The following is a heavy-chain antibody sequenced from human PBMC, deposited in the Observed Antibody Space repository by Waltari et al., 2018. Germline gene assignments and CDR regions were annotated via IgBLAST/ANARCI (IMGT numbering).Heavy chain of an antibody. CDR2: IYYSGRT. Sequence: QLQLQESGPGLVKPSETLSLTCTVSGGSISSSSYYWGWIRQPPGKGLEWIEIIYYSGRTYYNPSLKSRVTISVDTSKNQFSLKLSSVTAADTAVYYCARHRFTAITIFGRYGMDVWGQGTTVTVSS. J-gene: IGHJ6*02. CDR1: GGSISSSSYY. D-gene: IGHD3-3*01. V-gene: IGHV4-39*01. CDR3: ARHRFTAITIFGRYGMDV.